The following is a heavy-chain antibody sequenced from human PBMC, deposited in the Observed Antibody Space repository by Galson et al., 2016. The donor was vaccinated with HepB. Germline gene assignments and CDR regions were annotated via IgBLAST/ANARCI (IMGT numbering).Heavy chain of an antibody. J-gene: IGHJ6*02. D-gene: IGHD2-15*01. CDR1: GFTFSNYD. V-gene: IGHV3-13*01. CDR3: SRDRYYCSGGSCPSYYYGMDV. Sequence: SLRLSCAASGFTFSNYDMHWVRQPKGKGLEWVSVIGTTGDTYYPDSVKGRFTISGENAKNSLYLQMNSLRAEDTAVYYCSRDRYYCSGGSCPSYYYGMDVWGQGTTVTVSS. CDR2: IGTTGDT.